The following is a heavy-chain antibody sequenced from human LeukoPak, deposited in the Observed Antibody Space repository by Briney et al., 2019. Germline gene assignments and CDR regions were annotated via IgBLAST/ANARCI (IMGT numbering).Heavy chain of an antibody. CDR3: ATISNSSSWGYYYYYYMDV. Sequence: GGSLRLSCAASGFTFSSYSMNWVRQAPGKGLEWVSSISSSSSYIYYADSVKGRFTISRDNAKNSLYLQMNSLRAEDTAVYYCATISNSSSWGYYYYYYMDVWGKGTTVTVSS. CDR1: GFTFSSYS. CDR2: ISSSSSYI. J-gene: IGHJ6*03. D-gene: IGHD6-13*01. V-gene: IGHV3-21*01.